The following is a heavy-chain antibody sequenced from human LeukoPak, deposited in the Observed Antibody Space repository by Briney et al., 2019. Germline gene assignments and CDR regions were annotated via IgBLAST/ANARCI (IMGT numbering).Heavy chain of an antibody. CDR1: GYTFTSYG. V-gene: IGHV1-18*01. CDR3: ARDPPLYCSSTSCYNYYYYGMDV. J-gene: IGHJ6*02. Sequence: ASVTVSCTASGYTFTSYGISWVRQAPGQGLEWIGWISAYNGNTNYAQKLQGRVTMTTDTSTSTAYMELRSLRSDDTAVYYCARDPPLYCSSTSCYNYYYYGMDVWGQGTTVTVSS. CDR2: ISAYNGNT. D-gene: IGHD2-2*02.